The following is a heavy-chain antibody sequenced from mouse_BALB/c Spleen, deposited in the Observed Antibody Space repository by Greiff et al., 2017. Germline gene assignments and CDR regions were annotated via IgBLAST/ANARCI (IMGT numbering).Heavy chain of an antibody. D-gene: IGHD4-1*01. V-gene: IGHV1-39*01. J-gene: IGHJ2*01. Sequence: VQLQQTGPELVKPGASVKISCKASGYSFTDYIMLWVKQSHGKSLEWIGNINPYYGSTSYNLKFKGKATLTVDKSSSTAYMQLNSLTSEDSAVYYCARTGTGFDYWGQGTTLTVSS. CDR3: ARTGTGFDY. CDR1: GYSFTDYI. CDR2: INPYYGST.